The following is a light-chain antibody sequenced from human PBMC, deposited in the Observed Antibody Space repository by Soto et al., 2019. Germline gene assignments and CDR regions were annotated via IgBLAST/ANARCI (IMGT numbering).Light chain of an antibody. CDR2: GAS. V-gene: IGKV3-15*01. Sequence: EIVMTQSPATLSVSPGERATLSCRASQSVSSNLAWYQHKPGQAPRLLIYGASTRAAGIPARFSGSGSGTEFTLTISSLQPDDFATFYCQQYDTFPRTFGQGTKVEI. CDR3: QQYDTFPRT. CDR1: QSVSSN. J-gene: IGKJ1*01.